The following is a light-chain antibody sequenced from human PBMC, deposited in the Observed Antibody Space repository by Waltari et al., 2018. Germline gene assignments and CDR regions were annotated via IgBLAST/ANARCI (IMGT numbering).Light chain of an antibody. V-gene: IGLV3-21*02. Sequence: SYVLTQPPSVSVAPGQTARITCGGDRIGSKSVHWYQQKPGQAPVLVVFDDSDRPSGISGRFSGSISGPTATLTISRVEAGDEADYYCQVWESSVVFGGGTKLTVL. CDR3: QVWESSVV. CDR1: RIGSKS. J-gene: IGLJ2*01. CDR2: DDS.